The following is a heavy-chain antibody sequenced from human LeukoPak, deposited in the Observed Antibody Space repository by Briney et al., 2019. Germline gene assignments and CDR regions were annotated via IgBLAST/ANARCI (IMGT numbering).Heavy chain of an antibody. D-gene: IGHD5-18*01. J-gene: IGHJ4*02. CDR2: IYYSGST. CDR3: ARGLRGYSYGYVSVD. CDR1: GGSISSSSYY. Sequence: SETLSLTCTVSGGSISSSSYYWGWIRQPPGKGLEWIGSIYYSGSTYYNPSLKSRVTISVDTSKNQFSLKLSSVTAADTAVYYCARGLRGYSYGYVSVDWGQGTLVTVSS. V-gene: IGHV4-39*01.